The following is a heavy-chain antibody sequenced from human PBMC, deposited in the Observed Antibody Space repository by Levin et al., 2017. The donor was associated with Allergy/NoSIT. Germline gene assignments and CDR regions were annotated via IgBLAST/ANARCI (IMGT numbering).Heavy chain of an antibody. V-gene: IGHV3-66*02. D-gene: IGHD5-12*01. Sequence: PGGSLRLSCVISGFTVSNTYMNWVRQAPGKGLEWVSVIYRGGNIKYADSVKGRFTISRDISKNTVYLQMNSLRVEDTAVYYCAPDIVVTAWQYWGQGTLVSVSS. CDR2: IYRGGNI. J-gene: IGHJ4*02. CDR1: GFTVSNTY. CDR3: APDIVVTAWQY.